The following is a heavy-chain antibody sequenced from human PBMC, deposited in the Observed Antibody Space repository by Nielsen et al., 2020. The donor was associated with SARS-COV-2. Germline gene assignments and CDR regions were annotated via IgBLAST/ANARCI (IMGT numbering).Heavy chain of an antibody. CDR3: ARAQAVGSGSYYKSPNWFDP. J-gene: IGHJ5*02. D-gene: IGHD3-10*01. Sequence: GESLKISCAASGFTFDDYGMSWVRQAPGKGLEWVSGINWSGGSTGYADSVKGRFTISRDNAKNSLYLQMNSLRAEDTALYYCARAQAVGSGSYYKSPNWFDPWGQGTLVTVSS. V-gene: IGHV3-20*04. CDR1: GFTFDDYG. CDR2: INWSGGST.